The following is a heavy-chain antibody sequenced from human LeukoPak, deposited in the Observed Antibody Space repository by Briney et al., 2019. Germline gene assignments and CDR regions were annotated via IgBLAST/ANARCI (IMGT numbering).Heavy chain of an antibody. CDR1: GYSISSGYY. CDR3: ARAPALNYYDSSGSFDY. J-gene: IGHJ4*02. V-gene: IGHV4-38-2*02. Sequence: SETLSLTCTVSGYSISSGYYWGWIRQPPGKGLEWIGSIYHSGSTYYNPSLKSRVTISVDTSKNQFSLKLGSVTTADTAVYYCARAPALNYYDSSGSFDYWGQGTLVTVSS. CDR2: IYHSGST. D-gene: IGHD3-22*01.